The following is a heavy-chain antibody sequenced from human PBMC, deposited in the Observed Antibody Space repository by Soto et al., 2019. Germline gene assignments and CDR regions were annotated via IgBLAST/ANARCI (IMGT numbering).Heavy chain of an antibody. CDR3: ARDPSLIVLVPAASNFDY. V-gene: IGHV3-30-3*01. Sequence: PGGSLRLSCAASGFTFSSYAMHWVRQAPGKGLEWVAVISYDGSNKYYADSVKGRFTISRDNSKNTLYLQMNSLRAEDTAVYYCARDPSLIVLVPAASNFDYWGQGTLVTVSS. CDR2: ISYDGSNK. J-gene: IGHJ4*02. D-gene: IGHD2-2*01. CDR1: GFTFSSYA.